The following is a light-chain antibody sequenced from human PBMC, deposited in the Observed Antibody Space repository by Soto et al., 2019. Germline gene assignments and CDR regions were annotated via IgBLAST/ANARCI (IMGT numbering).Light chain of an antibody. CDR3: QQYGSSLFT. CDR1: QSVSSSY. Sequence: EIVLTQSPGTLSLSPGERATLSCRASQSVSSSYLAWYQQKPGQAPRLLIYGASSRATGIPDTFSGSGSGTAFTLTISRLEPEDFAVYYCQQYGSSLFTFGPGTKVDIK. CDR2: GAS. J-gene: IGKJ3*01. V-gene: IGKV3-20*01.